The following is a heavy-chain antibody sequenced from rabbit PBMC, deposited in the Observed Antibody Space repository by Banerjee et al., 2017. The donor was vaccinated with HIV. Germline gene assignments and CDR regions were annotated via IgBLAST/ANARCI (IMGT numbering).Heavy chain of an antibody. J-gene: IGHJ4*01. D-gene: IGHD1-1*01. CDR2: ISTGDGST. V-gene: IGHV1S47*01. CDR1: GIDFSSYG. Sequence: QERLVESGGGLVQPGGSLTLSCKASGIDFSSYGISWVRQAPGKGLEWIGCISTGDGSTCYASGVKGRFTIASHNAQNTLYLQLNSLPAADTATYFCVRFASLNDWWAPGTLVTVS. CDR3: VRFASLNDW.